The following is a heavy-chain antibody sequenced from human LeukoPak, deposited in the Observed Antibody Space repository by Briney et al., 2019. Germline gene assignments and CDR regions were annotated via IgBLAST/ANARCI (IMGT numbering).Heavy chain of an antibody. J-gene: IGHJ4*02. CDR1: GFTFSSYA. D-gene: IGHD6-13*01. CDR2: ISSNGGST. V-gene: IGHV3-64*01. CDR3: ARDGRSAAGIFSDY. Sequence: GGSLRLSCAASGFTFSSYAMHWVRQAPGKGLEYVSAISSNGGSTYYANSVKGRFTISRDNSENTLYLQMGSLRAEDMAVYYCARDGRSAAGIFSDYWGQGTLVTVSS.